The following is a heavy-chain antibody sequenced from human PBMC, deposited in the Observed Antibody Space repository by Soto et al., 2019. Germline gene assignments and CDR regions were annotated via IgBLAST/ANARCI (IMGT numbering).Heavy chain of an antibody. CDR2: IYYSGST. V-gene: IGHV4-61*01. D-gene: IGHD6-13*01. CDR3: ATSSGYRVNIWFDP. CDR1: GGSVSSGSYY. Sequence: QVQLQESGPGLVKPSETLSLTCTVSGGSVSSGSYYWSWIRQPPGKGLEWIGYIYYSGSTNYNPSLKSRVTISVDTSKNQFSLKLSSVTAADTAVYYCATSSGYRVNIWFDPWGQGTLVTVSS. J-gene: IGHJ5*02.